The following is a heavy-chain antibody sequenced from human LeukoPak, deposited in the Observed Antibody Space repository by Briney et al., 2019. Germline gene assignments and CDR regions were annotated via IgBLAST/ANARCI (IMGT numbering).Heavy chain of an antibody. Sequence: ASVNVSCKASGYTFISYGISWVRQAPGQGLEWMGWICAYNGNTNYAQKLQGRVTMTTDTSTSTAYMELRSLRSDDTAVYYCARDRVIVVVPAAASLHYGMDVWGQGTTVTVSS. V-gene: IGHV1-18*01. CDR3: ARDRVIVVVPAAASLHYGMDV. D-gene: IGHD2-2*01. CDR2: ICAYNGNT. CDR1: GYTFISYG. J-gene: IGHJ6*02.